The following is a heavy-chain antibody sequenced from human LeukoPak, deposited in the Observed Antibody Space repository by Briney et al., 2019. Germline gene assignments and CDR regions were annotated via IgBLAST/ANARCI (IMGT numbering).Heavy chain of an antibody. J-gene: IGHJ6*02. V-gene: IGHV3-30*03. CDR2: ILYDGRNK. CDR3: ARGYDGSGSYYPYYYYGMDV. D-gene: IGHD3-10*01. Sequence: GGSLRLSCAASGFTFSNFAIHWVRQAPGKGLEWVAVILYDGRNKYYGDSVEGRFTISRDNAKNSLYLQMNSLRAEDTAVYYCARGYDGSGSYYPYYYYGMDVWGQGTTVTVSS. CDR1: GFTFSNFA.